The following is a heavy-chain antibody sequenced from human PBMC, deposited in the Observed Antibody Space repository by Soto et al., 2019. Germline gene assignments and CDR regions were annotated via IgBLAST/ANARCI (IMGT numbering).Heavy chain of an antibody. D-gene: IGHD2-8*01. Sequence: PGGSLRLSCAASGFTFSSYAMSWVRQAPGKGLEWVSAISGSGGSTYYADSVKGRFTISRDNSKNTLYLQMNSLRAEDTAVCYSAKDQGYCTNGVCQGYYGMDVWGQGTTVTVS. CDR3: AKDQGYCTNGVCQGYYGMDV. V-gene: IGHV3-23*01. CDR2: ISGSGGST. J-gene: IGHJ6*02. CDR1: GFTFSSYA.